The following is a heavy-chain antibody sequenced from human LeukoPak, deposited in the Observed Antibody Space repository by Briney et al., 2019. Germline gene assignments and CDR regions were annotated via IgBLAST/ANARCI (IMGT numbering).Heavy chain of an antibody. J-gene: IGHJ4*02. CDR2: ISSDGDNT. V-gene: IGHV3-64D*06. D-gene: IGHD4-17*01. CDR3: VRVNDYGDRNLYYFGY. Sequence: GSLRLSCSASGFIFSNYGMYWVRQAPGKGLEFVSAISSDGDNTFYADSVKGRFTISRDNSKNTLYLQTSSLRGEDTAVYYCVRVNDYGDRNLYYFGYSGQGTLVTVSS. CDR1: GFIFSNYG.